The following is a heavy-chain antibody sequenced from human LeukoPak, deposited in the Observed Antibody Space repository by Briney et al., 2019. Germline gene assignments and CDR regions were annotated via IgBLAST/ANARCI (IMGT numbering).Heavy chain of an antibody. CDR2: INHRGST. CDR1: GGSFSGYY. J-gene: IGHJ4*02. Sequence: PSETLSLTCAVYGGSFSGYYWSWIRQPPGKGLEWIGEINHRGSTNYNPSLKSRVTISVDTSKNQFSLKLSSVTAADTAVYYCARGALLGYWGQGTLVTVSS. V-gene: IGHV4-34*01. CDR3: ARGALLGY. D-gene: IGHD3-10*01.